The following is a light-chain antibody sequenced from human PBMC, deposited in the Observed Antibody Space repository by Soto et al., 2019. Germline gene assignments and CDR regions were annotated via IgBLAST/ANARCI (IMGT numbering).Light chain of an antibody. V-gene: IGKV3-15*01. CDR2: GAS. CDR1: QSVGRN. CDR3: QQYNHWPPLS. Sequence: EIVMTQSPATLSVSPGERATLSCRASQSVGRNLAWYQQKPGQAPRLLIYGASPRATGIPARFSGSGSGTEFTLPISSLQSEDFAIYSCQQYNHWPPLSFGGGTKVEIK. J-gene: IGKJ4*01.